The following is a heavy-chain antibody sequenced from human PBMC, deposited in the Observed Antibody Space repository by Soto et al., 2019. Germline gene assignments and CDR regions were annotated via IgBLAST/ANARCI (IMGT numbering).Heavy chain of an antibody. CDR2: IYFGGST. CDR3: ARHGLFCGGDGHDAFDI. J-gene: IGHJ3*02. V-gene: IGHV4-39*01. D-gene: IGHD2-21*02. Sequence: PSETLSLTCTVSGGSISSSGCYWGWVRQSPGKGLEWIGSIYFGGSTHYNPSLKSRVTISVDTSKNQFSLKLSSVTAADTAVYYCARHGLFCGGDGHDAFDIWGQGTMVTVSS. CDR1: GGSISSSGCY.